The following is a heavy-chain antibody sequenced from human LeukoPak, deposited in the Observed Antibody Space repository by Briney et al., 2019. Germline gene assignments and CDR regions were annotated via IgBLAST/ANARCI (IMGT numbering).Heavy chain of an antibody. CDR3: ARAYSGYSYGPYYYGMDV. CDR2: IYYSGST. J-gene: IGHJ6*02. CDR1: GGSVSSGSYY. Sequence: SETLSLTCTVSGGSVSSGSYYWSWIRQPPGKGLEWIGYIYYSGSTNYNPSLKSRVTISVDTSKNQFSLKLSSVTAADTAVYYCARAYSGYSYGPYYYGMDVWGQGTTVTVSS. D-gene: IGHD5-18*01. V-gene: IGHV4-61*01.